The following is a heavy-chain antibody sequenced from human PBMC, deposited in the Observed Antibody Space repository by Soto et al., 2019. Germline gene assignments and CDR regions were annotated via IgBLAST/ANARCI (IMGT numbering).Heavy chain of an antibody. V-gene: IGHV3-64*01. CDR2: ISSNGGST. CDR1: GFTFSNYA. D-gene: IGHD6-19*01. Sequence: EVQLVESGGGLVQPGGSLRLSCAASGFTFSNYAMHWVRQAPGKGLEYVSAISSNGGSTYYANSVKGRFTISRDNSKNTRYLQMGSLRAEDMAVYYCARGGGLDSSGWYVFDYWGQGTLVTVSS. J-gene: IGHJ4*02. CDR3: ARGGGLDSSGWYVFDY.